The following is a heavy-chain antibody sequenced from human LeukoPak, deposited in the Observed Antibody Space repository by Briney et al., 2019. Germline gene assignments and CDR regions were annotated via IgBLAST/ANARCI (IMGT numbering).Heavy chain of an antibody. CDR1: GYTFTGYY. Sequence: ASVKVSCKASGYTFTGYYMHWVRQAPGQGLEWMGWINPNSGGTNYAQKFQGRVTMTRDTSISTAYMELNRLRSDDTAVYYCASNILYCGGDCLLDYWGQGTLVTVSS. CDR3: ASNILYCGGDCLLDY. J-gene: IGHJ4*02. CDR2: INPNSGGT. D-gene: IGHD2-21*01. V-gene: IGHV1-2*02.